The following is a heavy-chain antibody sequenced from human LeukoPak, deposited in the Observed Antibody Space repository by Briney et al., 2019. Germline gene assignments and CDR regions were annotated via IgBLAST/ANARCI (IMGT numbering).Heavy chain of an antibody. Sequence: GESLRLSCAASGFTFSSYWMHWVRQAPGKGLVWVSRINSDGSSTSYADSVKGRFTISRDNAKNTLYLQMNSLRAEDTAVYYCARVQGSSSCPTYWGQGTLVTVSS. CDR2: INSDGSST. J-gene: IGHJ4*02. D-gene: IGHD6-13*01. CDR1: GFTFSSYW. CDR3: ARVQGSSSCPTY. V-gene: IGHV3-74*01.